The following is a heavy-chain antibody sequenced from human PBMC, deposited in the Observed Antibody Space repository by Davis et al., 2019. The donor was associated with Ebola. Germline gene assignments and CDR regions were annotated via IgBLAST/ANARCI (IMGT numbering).Heavy chain of an antibody. J-gene: IGHJ4*03. CDR1: GGSINSPDYY. D-gene: IGHD3-10*01. CDR3: GRMVLSLFDN. V-gene: IGHV4-39*01. CDR2: IYYSGGT. Sequence: MPSETLSLTCTVSGGSINSPDYYWAWIRQSPGQGLEWIGSIYYSGGTYYNPSIQSRVTLSVDTSKNEFSLELSSVTAADTAVYYCGRMVLSLFDNWGQGTTVTVSS.